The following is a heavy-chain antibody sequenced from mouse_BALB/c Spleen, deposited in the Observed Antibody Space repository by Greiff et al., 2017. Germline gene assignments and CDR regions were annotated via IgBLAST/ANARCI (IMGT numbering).Heavy chain of an antibody. V-gene: IGHV1S81*02. Sequence: QVQLQQPGAELVKPGASVKLSCKASGYTLTSYWMHWVKQRHGQGLEWIGEINPSNGRTNYNEKFKSKATLTVDKSSSTAYMQLSSLTSEDSAVYYCARRGGYYGNYFDDWGQGTTLTVSA. CDR1: GYTLTSYW. CDR3: ARRGGYYGNYFDD. J-gene: IGHJ2*01. CDR2: INPSNGRT. D-gene: IGHD2-1*01.